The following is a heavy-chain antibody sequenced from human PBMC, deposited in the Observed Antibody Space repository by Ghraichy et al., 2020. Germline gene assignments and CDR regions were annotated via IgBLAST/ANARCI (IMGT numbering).Heavy chain of an antibody. Sequence: SVKVSCKGSGGTFNNYAFSWVRQAPGQGLEWMGEIIPMSGSTNYAQKFQGRVTITADGSTSTAYMELSSLRPDDTAVYYCARGPNPTIFGVYYFDYWGQGTLLTVSS. J-gene: IGHJ4*02. CDR1: GGTFNNYA. CDR2: IIPMSGST. D-gene: IGHD3-3*01. CDR3: ARGPNPTIFGVYYFDY. V-gene: IGHV1-69*13.